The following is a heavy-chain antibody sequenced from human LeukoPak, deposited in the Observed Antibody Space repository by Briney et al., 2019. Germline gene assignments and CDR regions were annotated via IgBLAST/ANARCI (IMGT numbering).Heavy chain of an antibody. V-gene: IGHV5-10-1*01. CDR2: IDPSDSYT. J-gene: IGHJ4*02. CDR3: ARQNDLQSFDY. CDR1: GYSFTTYW. Sequence: KVSCKGSGYSFTTYWISWVRQMPGKGLEWMGTIDPSDSYTNYSPSFQGHVTISPDKSISTAYLQWSSLKASDTAMYYCARQNDLQSFDYWGQGTLVTVSS. D-gene: IGHD4-11*01.